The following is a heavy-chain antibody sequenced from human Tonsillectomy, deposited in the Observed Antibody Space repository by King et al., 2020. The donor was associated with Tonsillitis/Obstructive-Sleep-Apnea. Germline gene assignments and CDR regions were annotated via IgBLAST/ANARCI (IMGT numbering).Heavy chain of an antibody. D-gene: IGHD2-2*01. V-gene: IGHV1-18*01. Sequence: QLVQSGAEVKKPGASVKVSCKASGYTFTSYGISWVRQAPGQGLELMGWISAYNGNTNYAQNLQGRVTMTTDTSTSTAYMELRSLRSDDTAVYYFARDQGCSSTSCHNWFDPWGQGTLVTVSS. CDR1: GYTFTSYG. J-gene: IGHJ5*02. CDR2: ISAYNGNT. CDR3: ARDQGCSSTSCHNWFDP.